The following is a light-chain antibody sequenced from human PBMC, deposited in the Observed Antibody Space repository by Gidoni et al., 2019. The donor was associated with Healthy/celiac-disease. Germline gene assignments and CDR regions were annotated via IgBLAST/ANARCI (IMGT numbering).Light chain of an antibody. J-gene: IGLJ3*02. V-gene: IGLV1-47*02. CDR2: SNN. CDR3: AAWDDSLSGWV. CDR1: SSNIGSNY. Sequence: QSVLTQPPSASGTPGQRVTISCSGSSSNIGSNYVYWYQQLPGTAPKLLIYSNNQRPSGVPDRFSGSKSGTSASLAISGLRSEDEADYYCAAWDDSLSGWVFGGGTKLXV.